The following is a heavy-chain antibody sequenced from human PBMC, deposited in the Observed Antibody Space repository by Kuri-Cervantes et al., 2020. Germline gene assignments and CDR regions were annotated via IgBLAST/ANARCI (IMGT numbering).Heavy chain of an antibody. CDR1: GGSVNSGSYY. D-gene: IGHD3-10*01. V-gene: IGHV4-61*01. J-gene: IGHJ4*02. Sequence: ESLKISCSLSGGSVNSGSYYWSWIRQPPGKGLEWIAYIYSGGSTNYNPSLKSRVTISVDTSKNQFSLKLSSVTAADTAVYYCARFVIRGKTFDYWGQGTLVTVSS. CDR2: IYSGGST. CDR3: ARFVIRGKTFDY.